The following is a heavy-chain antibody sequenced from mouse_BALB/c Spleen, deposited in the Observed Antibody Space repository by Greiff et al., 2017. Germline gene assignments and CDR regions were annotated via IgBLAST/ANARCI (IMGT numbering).Heavy chain of an antibody. CDR1: GFTFSSYT. CDR2: ISNGGGST. V-gene: IGHV5-12-2*01. Sequence: EVKLMESGGGLVQPGGSLKLSCAASGFTFSSYTMSWVRQTPEKRLEWVAYISNGGGSTYYPDTVKGRFTISGDNAKNTLYLQMSSLKSEDTAMYYCARRGHYYAMDYWGQGTSVTVSS. J-gene: IGHJ4*01. CDR3: ARRGHYYAMDY.